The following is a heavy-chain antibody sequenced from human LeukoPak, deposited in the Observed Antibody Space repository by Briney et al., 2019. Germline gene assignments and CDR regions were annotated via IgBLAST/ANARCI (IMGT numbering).Heavy chain of an antibody. CDR1: GGTFSSYA. CDR3: ASLGYCSSTSCFKNWFDP. V-gene: IGHV1-69*05. J-gene: IGHJ5*02. D-gene: IGHD2-2*01. CDR2: IIPIFGTA. Sequence: ASAKVSCKASGGTFSSYAISWVRQAPGQGLEWMGGIIPIFGTANYAQKFQGRVTITTDESTSTAYMELSSLRSEDTAVYYCASLGYCSSTSCFKNWFDPWGQGTLVTVSS.